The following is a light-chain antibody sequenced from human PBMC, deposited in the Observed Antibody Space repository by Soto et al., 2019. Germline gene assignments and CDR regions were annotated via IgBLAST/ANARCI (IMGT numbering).Light chain of an antibody. J-gene: IGLJ2*01. V-gene: IGLV3-21*02. CDR2: DDS. CDR1: NIGGKS. Sequence: SSELTQPPSVSVAPGQTASIACGGNNIGGKSVHWYQQKPGQAPVLVVSDDSDRPSGIPERFSGSKSGNTATLTFSRVAAGDEADYYCLVWDTSSDHPVVFGGGTKLTVL. CDR3: LVWDTSSDHPVV.